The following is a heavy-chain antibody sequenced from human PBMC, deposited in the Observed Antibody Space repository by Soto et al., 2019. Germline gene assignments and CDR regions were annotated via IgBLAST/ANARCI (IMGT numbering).Heavy chain of an antibody. CDR2: ISYTGST. V-gene: IGHV4-59*01. J-gene: IGHJ4*02. Sequence: QEQLQESGPRLVKPSETLSLTCSVSGGSISNYHWSWIRQPPGKGLEWIGYISYTGSTNYSPSLQSRFTMLLDTSKKQFSLKLSSVTAADTAGYYCARVAADAYWSGYDDYWGQGTLVTVSS. D-gene: IGHD3-3*01. CDR3: ARVAADAYWSGYDDY. CDR1: GGSISNYH.